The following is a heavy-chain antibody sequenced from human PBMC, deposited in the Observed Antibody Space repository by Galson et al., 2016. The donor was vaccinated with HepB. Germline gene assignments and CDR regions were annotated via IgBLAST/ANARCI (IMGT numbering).Heavy chain of an antibody. V-gene: IGHV3-33*01. J-gene: IGHJ6*02. CDR1: GFTFSSYG. D-gene: IGHD4-11*01. Sequence: SLRLSCAASGFTFSSYGMHWVRQAPGKGLEWVAVIWYDGSNKYYADSVKGRFTISRDNSKNTLYLQMNSLRAEDTAVYYCARGSNYFDYYYYGMDVWGQGTTVTDSS. CDR3: ARGSNYFDYYYYGMDV. CDR2: IWYDGSNK.